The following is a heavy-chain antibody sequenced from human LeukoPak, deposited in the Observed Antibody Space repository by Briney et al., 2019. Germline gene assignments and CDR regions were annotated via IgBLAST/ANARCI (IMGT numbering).Heavy chain of an antibody. V-gene: IGHV4-59*08. CDR3: ARIYYYDSSGYSTIYWYFDL. CDR1: VRSISSYY. D-gene: IGHD3-22*01. J-gene: IGHJ2*01. CDR2: IYYRGSI. Sequence: SHTLSLTCSVSVRSISSYYWSWIRQPRGKGREGIMDIYYRGSINYNPSLTSHVTISVDTSKNQISLKLSSVNAADTAVYYCARIYYYDSSGYSTIYWYFDLWGRGTLVTVSS.